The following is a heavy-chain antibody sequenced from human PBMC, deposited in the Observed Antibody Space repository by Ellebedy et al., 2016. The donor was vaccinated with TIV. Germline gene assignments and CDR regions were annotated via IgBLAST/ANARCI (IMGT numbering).Heavy chain of an antibody. J-gene: IGHJ4*02. Sequence: AASVKVSCKASGFIFTGYYMHWVRQAPGQGLEWMGYINPKRGGTKYAQSFQGRVTMTRDKSISTAYMEMSRLTSDDTAVYYCARDDGGYSYGTVDYWGQGTLVTVSS. CDR1: GFIFTGYY. V-gene: IGHV1-2*02. CDR2: INPKRGGT. D-gene: IGHD5-18*01. CDR3: ARDDGGYSYGTVDY.